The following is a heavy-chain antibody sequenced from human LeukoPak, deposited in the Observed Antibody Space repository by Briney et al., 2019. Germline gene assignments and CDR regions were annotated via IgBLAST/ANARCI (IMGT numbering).Heavy chain of an antibody. Sequence: SETLSLTCTVSGGSISSYFWSWIRQPPGKGLEWIGYIYYSGSTNHNPSLKSRVTISVDTSKNQFSLKLTSVTAADTAVYYCATERPSVRGVIHDAFDIWGQGTMVTVSS. CDR3: ATERPSVRGVIHDAFDI. CDR2: IYYSGST. D-gene: IGHD3-10*01. J-gene: IGHJ3*02. V-gene: IGHV4-59*01. CDR1: GGSISSYF.